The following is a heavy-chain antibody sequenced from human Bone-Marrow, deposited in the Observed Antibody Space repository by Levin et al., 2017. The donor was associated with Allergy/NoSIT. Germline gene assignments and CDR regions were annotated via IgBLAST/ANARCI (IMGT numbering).Heavy chain of an antibody. CDR2: IKQDGSEK. Sequence: GESLKISCAASGFSFSTYWMSWVRQAPGKGLEWVANIKQDGSEKYYVDSVKGRFTISRDNAKNSLYLQMNSLRAEDTAVYYCARAGRDGQNLVWFDPWGQGTLVSVSS. J-gene: IGHJ5*02. D-gene: IGHD5-24*01. CDR1: GFSFSTYW. CDR3: ARAGRDGQNLVWFDP. V-gene: IGHV3-7*01.